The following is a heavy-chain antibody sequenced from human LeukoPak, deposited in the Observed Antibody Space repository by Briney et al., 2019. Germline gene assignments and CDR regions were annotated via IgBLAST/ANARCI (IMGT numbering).Heavy chain of an antibody. J-gene: IGHJ4*02. D-gene: IGHD6-25*01. CDR1: GGSISSYY. CDR2: IYTSGST. CDR3: ARSYSSGFFDY. Sequence: PSETLSLTCTVSGGSISSYYWSWIRQPAGKGLEWIGRIYTSGSTNYNPSLKSRVTISVDTSKNQFSLKLISVTSADTAVYYCARSYSSGFFDYWGQGTLVTVSS. V-gene: IGHV4-4*07.